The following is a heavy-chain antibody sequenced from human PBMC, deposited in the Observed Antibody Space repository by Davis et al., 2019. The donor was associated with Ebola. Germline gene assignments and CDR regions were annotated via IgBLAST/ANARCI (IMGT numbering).Heavy chain of an antibody. J-gene: IGHJ4*02. Sequence: GESLKISCATSGFIFTNAWMTWVRQAPGKGLVWVARISSDGTTINYADSVKGRFTISRDNAKKTVYLQMNSLRTEDTAVYYCARAAATGFNHWGQGALVTVSS. CDR3: ARAAATGFNH. CDR1: GFIFTNAW. CDR2: ISSDGTTI. D-gene: IGHD6-13*01. V-gene: IGHV3-74*01.